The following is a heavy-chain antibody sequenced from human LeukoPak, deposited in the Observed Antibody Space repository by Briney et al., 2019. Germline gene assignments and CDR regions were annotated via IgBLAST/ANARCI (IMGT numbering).Heavy chain of an antibody. D-gene: IGHD3-22*01. CDR1: GFTFSSYA. V-gene: IGHV3-23*01. J-gene: IGHJ6*02. CDR3: AKDRTVVISYYGMDV. Sequence: GGSLRLSCAASGFTFSSYAMSWVRQAPGKGLGWVSAISGSGGSTYYADSVKGRFTISRDNSKNTLYLQMNSLRAEDTAVYYCAKDRTVVISYYGMDVWGQGTTVTVSS. CDR2: ISGSGGST.